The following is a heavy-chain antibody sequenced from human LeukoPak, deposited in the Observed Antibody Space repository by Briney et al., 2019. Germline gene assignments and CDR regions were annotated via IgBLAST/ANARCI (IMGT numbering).Heavy chain of an antibody. Sequence: PSETLSHTCTVSGGSLSSYYWSSMRQPPGRGLEWVGYIYYSGSTNYNPSLKSRVTISLDTSKNQFSLKLSSVTGADTAVYYCARSPRRSYDYVWGDIPPYDAFDIWGQGTMVTVSS. D-gene: IGHD3-16*01. CDR2: IYYSGST. CDR1: GGSLSSYY. J-gene: IGHJ3*02. V-gene: IGHV4-59*01. CDR3: ARSPRRSYDYVWGDIPPYDAFDI.